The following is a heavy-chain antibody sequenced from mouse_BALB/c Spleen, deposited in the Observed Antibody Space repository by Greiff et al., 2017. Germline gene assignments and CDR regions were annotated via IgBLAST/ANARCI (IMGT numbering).Heavy chain of an antibody. D-gene: IGHD2-14*01. Sequence: QVQLQQSGAELAKPGASVKMSCKASGYTFTSYWMHWVKQRPGQGLEWIGYINPSTGYTEYNQKFKDKATLTADKSSSTAYMQLSSLTSEDSAVYYCARSGRYDAYAMDYWGQGTSVTVSS. CDR1: GYTFTSYW. CDR3: ARSGRYDAYAMDY. J-gene: IGHJ4*01. CDR2: INPSTGYT. V-gene: IGHV1-7*01.